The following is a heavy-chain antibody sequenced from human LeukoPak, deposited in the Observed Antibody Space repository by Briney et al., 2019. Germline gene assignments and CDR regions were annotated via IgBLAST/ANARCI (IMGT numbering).Heavy chain of an antibody. CDR3: ARGPNLRFLEWLPSYGMDV. V-gene: IGHV4-30-4*01. J-gene: IGHJ6*01. D-gene: IGHD3-3*01. CDR2: IYYSGST. Sequence: SQTLSLTCTVSGGSISSGDYYWSWIRQPPGMGLEWIGYIYYSGSTYYNPSLKSRVTISVDTSKNQFSLKLSSVTAADTAVYYCARGPNLRFLEWLPSYGMDVWGQGTTVTVSS. CDR1: GGSISSGDYY.